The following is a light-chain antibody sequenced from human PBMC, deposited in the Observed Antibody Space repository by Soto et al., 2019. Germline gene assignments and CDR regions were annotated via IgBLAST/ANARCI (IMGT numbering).Light chain of an antibody. Sequence: QSALTQPPSASGSPGQSVTISCTGTSSDVGAYNYVSWYQQHPGKAPKLMIYEVTKRPSGVPERFSGSKSGNTASLTVSGLLAEDEAYYYCASYAGSNKVFGTGTKLTVL. J-gene: IGLJ1*01. CDR1: SSDVGAYNY. CDR2: EVT. CDR3: ASYAGSNKV. V-gene: IGLV2-8*01.